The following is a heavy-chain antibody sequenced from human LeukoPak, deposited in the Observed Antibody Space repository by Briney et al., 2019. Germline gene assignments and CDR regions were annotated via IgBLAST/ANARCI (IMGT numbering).Heavy chain of an antibody. CDR2: IIPILGIA. J-gene: IGHJ4*02. CDR3: ARDGNYGSGSYIGY. Sequence: SVKVSCKASGGTFSSYAISWVRQAPGQGLEWMGRIIPILGIANYAQKFQGRVTITADKSTSTAYMELSSLRSEDTAVYYCARDGNYGSGSYIGYWGQGTLVTVSS. D-gene: IGHD3-10*01. V-gene: IGHV1-69*04. CDR1: GGTFSSYA.